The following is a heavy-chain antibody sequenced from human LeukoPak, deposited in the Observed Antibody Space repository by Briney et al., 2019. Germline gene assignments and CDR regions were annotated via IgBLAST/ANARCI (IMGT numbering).Heavy chain of an antibody. CDR2: ISYDGSNK. V-gene: IGHV3-30-3*01. CDR1: GFTFSSYA. Sequence: GGSLRLSCAASGFTFSSYAMHWVRQAPGKGLEWVAVISYDGSNKYYADSVKGRFTISRDNAKNSLYLQMNSLRAEDTAVYYCARSLAYCGGDCYLGAFDIWGQGTMVTVSS. J-gene: IGHJ3*02. D-gene: IGHD2-21*02. CDR3: ARSLAYCGGDCYLGAFDI.